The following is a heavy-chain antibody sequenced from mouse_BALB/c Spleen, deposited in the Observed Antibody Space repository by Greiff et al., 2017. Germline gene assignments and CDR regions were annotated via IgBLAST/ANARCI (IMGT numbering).Heavy chain of an antibody. CDR2: IWGDGST. J-gene: IGHJ4*01. Sequence: QVQLQQSGPGLVAPSQSLSITCTVSGFSFTGYGVNWVRQPPGKGLEWLGMIWGDGSTDYNSALKSRLSISKDNSKSQVFLKMNSLQTDDTARYYCARSYDDDELYYAMDYWGQGTSVTVSS. V-gene: IGHV2-6-7*01. D-gene: IGHD2-4*01. CDR1: GFSFTGYG. CDR3: ARSYDDDELYYAMDY.